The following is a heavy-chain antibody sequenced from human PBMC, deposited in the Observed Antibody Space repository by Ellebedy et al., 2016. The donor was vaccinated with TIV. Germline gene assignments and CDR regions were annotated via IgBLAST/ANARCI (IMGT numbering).Heavy chain of an antibody. CDR2: IIPIFGTA. D-gene: IGHD1-1*01. CDR3: AITEEDGTNFDY. CDR1: GGTFSSYA. J-gene: IGHJ4*02. Sequence: AASVKVSCKASGGTFSSYAISWVRQAPGQGLEWMGGIIPIFGTANYAQKFQGRVTITADESTSTAYMELSSLRSEDTAVYYCAITEEDGTNFDYWGQGTLVTVSS. V-gene: IGHV1-69*13.